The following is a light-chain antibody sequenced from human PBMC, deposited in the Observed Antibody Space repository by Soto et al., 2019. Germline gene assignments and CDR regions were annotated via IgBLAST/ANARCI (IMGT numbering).Light chain of an antibody. Sequence: EIVLTQSPGTLSLSPGERATLSCRASQSVSSSYLAWYQLQPGQAPRLLIYGASSRATGIPDRFSGSGSGTDFTLTISRLEPEDFAVYYCQQYGSSPWTFGQGTKVEIK. CDR3: QQYGSSPWT. V-gene: IGKV3-20*01. J-gene: IGKJ1*01. CDR1: QSVSSSY. CDR2: GAS.